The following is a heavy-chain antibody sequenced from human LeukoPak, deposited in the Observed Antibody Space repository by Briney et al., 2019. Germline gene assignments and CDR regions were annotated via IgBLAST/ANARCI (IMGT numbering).Heavy chain of an antibody. V-gene: IGHV1-46*01. CDR3: AKDDSAYDYGGPGVDY. CDR2: INPSGGST. D-gene: IGHD5-12*01. J-gene: IGHJ4*02. CDR1: GYTFTSYY. Sequence: ASVKVSCKASGYTFTSYYMHWVRQAPGQGLEWMGIINPSGGSTSYAQKFQGRVTMTRDMSTSTVYMELSSLRSEDTAVYYCAKDDSAYDYGGPGVDYWGQGTLVTVSS.